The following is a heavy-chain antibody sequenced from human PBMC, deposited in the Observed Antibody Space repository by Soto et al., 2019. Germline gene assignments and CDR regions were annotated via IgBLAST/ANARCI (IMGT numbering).Heavy chain of an antibody. CDR3: ARLLFSGGSWFDP. V-gene: IGHV4-4*02. Sequence: SETLSLTCVVSGGSISSTNWWTWVRQPPGKRLEWIGEIYHNGSPTYSPSLRGRATVSVDKSNNQFSLRLRSVTAADTAVYYCARLLFSGGSWFDPWGQGTLVTVSS. CDR1: GGSISSTNW. CDR2: IYHNGSP. D-gene: IGHD3-16*01. J-gene: IGHJ5*02.